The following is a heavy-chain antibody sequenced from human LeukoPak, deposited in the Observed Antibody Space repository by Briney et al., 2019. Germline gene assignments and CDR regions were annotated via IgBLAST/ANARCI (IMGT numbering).Heavy chain of an antibody. CDR1: GGSISSYY. CDR3: ARRYSSSLNYFDY. Sequence: SETLSLTCTVSGGSISSYYWSWIRQPPGKGLEWIGYIYYSGSTNYNPSLKSRVTISVDTSKNQFSLKLSSVTAADTAVYYCARRYSSSLNYFDYWGQGTLVTVSS. D-gene: IGHD6-13*01. J-gene: IGHJ4*02. V-gene: IGHV4-59*12. CDR2: IYYSGST.